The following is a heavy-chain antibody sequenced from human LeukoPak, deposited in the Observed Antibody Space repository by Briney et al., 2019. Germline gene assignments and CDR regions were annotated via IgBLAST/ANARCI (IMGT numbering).Heavy chain of an antibody. V-gene: IGHV1-18*01. CDR1: GYTFTSYG. Sequence: WASVKVSCKASGYTFTSYGISWVRQAPGQGLEWMGWIGANNGNTNYAQKLQGRVTITTDTSTSTAYMELRSLRSDDTAVYYCARDLYVPLDFWSGYLTFPNSPEQPTHQFDYWGQGTLVTVSS. J-gene: IGHJ4*02. D-gene: IGHD3-3*01. CDR3: ARDLYVPLDFWSGYLTFPNSPEQPTHQFDY. CDR2: IGANNGNT.